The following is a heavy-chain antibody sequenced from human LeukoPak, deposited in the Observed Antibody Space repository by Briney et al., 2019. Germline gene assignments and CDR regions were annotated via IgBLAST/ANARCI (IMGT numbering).Heavy chain of an antibody. CDR3: ARGVVAARFWFDP. Sequence: PSETLSLTCTVSGGSISSYYWSWIRQPPGKGLEWIGYIYYSGSTNYNPSLKSRVTISVDTSKNQFSLELSSVTAADTAVYYCARGVVAARFWFDPWGQGTRVTVSS. CDR1: GGSISSYY. J-gene: IGHJ5*02. CDR2: IYYSGST. D-gene: IGHD2-15*01. V-gene: IGHV4-59*01.